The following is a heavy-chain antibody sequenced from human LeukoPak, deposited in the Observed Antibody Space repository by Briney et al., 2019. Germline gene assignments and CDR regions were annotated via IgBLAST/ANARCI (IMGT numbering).Heavy chain of an antibody. D-gene: IGHD3-3*01. V-gene: IGHV1-18*01. J-gene: IGHJ4*02. CDR2: NSAYNGNR. Sequence: ASVKVSCKASGFIFTNYGFNWVRQAPGQGLEWMGWNSAYNGNRNYAQNLQGRVTMTTDTSTSTAYMELRSLRSDDTAVYYCARDKMDYWNGYYRGGFDYWGQGTLVTVSS. CDR3: ARDKMDYWNGYYRGGFDY. CDR1: GFIFTNYG.